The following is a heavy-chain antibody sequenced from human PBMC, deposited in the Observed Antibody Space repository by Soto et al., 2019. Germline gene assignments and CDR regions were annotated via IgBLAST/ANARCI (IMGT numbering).Heavy chain of an antibody. CDR2: ISSSGSTI. D-gene: IGHD2-2*01. Sequence: QVQLVESGGGLVKPGGSLRLSCAASGFTFSDYYMSWIRQAPGKGLEWVSYISSSGSTIYYADSVKGRFTISRDNAKNSLELQMNSLRAEDTAVYYCASGFMESYCSSTSCYRWNWFDPWGQGTLVTVSS. J-gene: IGHJ5*02. CDR1: GFTFSDYY. V-gene: IGHV3-11*01. CDR3: ASGFMESYCSSTSCYRWNWFDP.